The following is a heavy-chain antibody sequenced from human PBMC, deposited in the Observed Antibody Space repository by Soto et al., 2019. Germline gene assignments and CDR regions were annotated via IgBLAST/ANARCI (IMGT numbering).Heavy chain of an antibody. CDR1: GFPFSAYN. CDR3: SRSPEVGVRGAY. J-gene: IGHJ4*02. V-gene: IGHV3-21*01. Sequence: GGSLRLSCTGSGFPFSAYNINWVRQAPGKGLEWVSSITVGSSHIYQPNSMKGRFTISRDDAKNSVYLQIDSLRDEDAALYYCSRSPEVGVRGAYWGQGTLVTVSS. D-gene: IGHD3-16*01. CDR2: ITVGSSHI.